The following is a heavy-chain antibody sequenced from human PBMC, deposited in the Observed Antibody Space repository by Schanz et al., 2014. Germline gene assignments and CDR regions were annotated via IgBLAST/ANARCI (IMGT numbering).Heavy chain of an antibody. CDR2: IIPVLNIA. CDR1: GGTFSSYA. Sequence: QVQLVQSGDEVKKPGASVKVSCKSSGGTFSSYAISWVRQAPGQGLEWMGKIIPVLNIATYAQRFQGRVSITADTSTNTAYMELSSLTSEDTAVHYCARGRGFYDYWGQGTLVTVSS. CDR3: ARGRGFYDY. D-gene: IGHD3-10*01. J-gene: IGHJ4*02. V-gene: IGHV1-69*04.